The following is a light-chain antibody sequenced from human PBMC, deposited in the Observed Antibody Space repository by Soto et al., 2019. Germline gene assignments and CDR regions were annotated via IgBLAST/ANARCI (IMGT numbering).Light chain of an antibody. Sequence: EIVLTQSPGTLSLSPGERATLSCRASQCVSSSYLAWYQQKPGQAPRLLIYGASSRATGIPDRFSGSGSGTDFTLTISRLEPEDFAVYYCQQYGSSPWITFGPGTKVDIK. J-gene: IGKJ3*01. CDR3: QQYGSSPWIT. CDR2: GAS. CDR1: QCVSSSY. V-gene: IGKV3-20*01.